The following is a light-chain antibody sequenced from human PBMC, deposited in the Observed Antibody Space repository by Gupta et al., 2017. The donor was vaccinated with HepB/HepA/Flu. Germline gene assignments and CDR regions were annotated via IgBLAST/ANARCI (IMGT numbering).Light chain of an antibody. CDR3: SSYGTADI. V-gene: IGLV2-14*03. CDR1: SNDIGSNKY. CDR2: DVS. J-gene: IGLJ1*01. Sequence: SAPTQPASVSGSPGQSITISCTGTSNDIGSNKYVSWYQQFPGRAPKLMIYDVSNRPSGVSYRFSGSKSGNTASLTISGLQAEDEADYYCSSYGTADIFGTGTRVTVL.